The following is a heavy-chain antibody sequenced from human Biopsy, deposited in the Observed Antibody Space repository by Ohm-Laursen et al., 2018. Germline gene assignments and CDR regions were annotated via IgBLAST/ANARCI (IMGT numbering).Heavy chain of an antibody. CDR3: ARDYDTSGYYYVS. D-gene: IGHD3-22*01. V-gene: IGHV4-39*01. Sequence: TLSLTCTVSGGSISNNNYYWGWIRQPPGKGLEWIGSIFYRGSTHYKPSLKRRVNISVDTSKNQFSLKLNSVTAADTAAYYCARDYDTSGYYYVSWGQGTLVTVSS. CDR1: GGSISNNNYY. J-gene: IGHJ5*02. CDR2: IFYRGST.